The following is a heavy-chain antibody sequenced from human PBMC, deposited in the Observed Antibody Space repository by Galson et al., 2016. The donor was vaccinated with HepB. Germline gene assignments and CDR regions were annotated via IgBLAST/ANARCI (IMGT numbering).Heavy chain of an antibody. D-gene: IGHD3-9*01. CDR2: ISSSGTTI. V-gene: IGHV3-48*03. CDR3: AREPVRLDDLLTGPPKNPDY. J-gene: IGHJ4*02. CDR1: GFTFSRYE. Sequence: LRLSCAASGFTFSRYEMNWVRQAPGKGLEWVSYISSSGTTIYYAGSVKGRFTISRDNAKNSLYLQMNSLRAEDTAVYYCAREPVRLDDLLTGPPKNPDYWGQGTLVTVSS.